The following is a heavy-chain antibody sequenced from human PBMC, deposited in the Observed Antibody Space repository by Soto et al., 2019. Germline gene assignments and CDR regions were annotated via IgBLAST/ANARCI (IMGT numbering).Heavy chain of an antibody. CDR2: IYYSGST. CDR1: SGSISSSSYY. CDR3: ARCYGSYSMDV. D-gene: IGHD3-10*01. Sequence: QLQLQESGPGLVKPSETLSLTCTVSSGSISSSSYYWGWIRQPPGKGLEWIGSIYYSGSTYYNPSLKSRVTISGGTSKSQFSLKLGSVTAADTAVYYCARCYGSYSMDVWGQGTTVTVSS. V-gene: IGHV4-39*01. J-gene: IGHJ6*02.